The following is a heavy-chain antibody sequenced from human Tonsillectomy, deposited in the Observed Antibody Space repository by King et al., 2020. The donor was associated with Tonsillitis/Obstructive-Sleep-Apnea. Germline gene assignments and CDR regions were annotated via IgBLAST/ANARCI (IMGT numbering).Heavy chain of an antibody. D-gene: IGHD2-21*02. Sequence: VQLVESGGGVVQPGRSLRLSCAASGFTFSSYAMHWVRQAPGKGLEWVAVISYDGSNKYYADSVMGRFTISRDNSKNTLYLQMNSLRAEDTAVYYCARDGDCGGDCYPGAFDIWGQGTMVTVSS. CDR2: ISYDGSNK. J-gene: IGHJ3*02. V-gene: IGHV3-30*04. CDR3: ARDGDCGGDCYPGAFDI. CDR1: GFTFSSYA.